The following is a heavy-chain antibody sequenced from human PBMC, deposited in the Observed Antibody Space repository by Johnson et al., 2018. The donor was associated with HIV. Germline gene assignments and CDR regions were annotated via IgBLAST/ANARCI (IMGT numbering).Heavy chain of an antibody. J-gene: IGHJ3*02. V-gene: IGHV3-30*04. Sequence: QVQLVESGGGLVQPGRSLRLSCAVSGFTFSSYAIHWVRQAPGKGLEWVAVISYDGTNTYYADSVKGRFTISRDNSRNTVFLQMIILRPKDTAMYYCASGVTARAPLLIWGQGTMVTVSS. CDR3: ASGVTARAPLLI. CDR1: GFTFSSYA. CDR2: ISYDGTNT. D-gene: IGHD6-6*01.